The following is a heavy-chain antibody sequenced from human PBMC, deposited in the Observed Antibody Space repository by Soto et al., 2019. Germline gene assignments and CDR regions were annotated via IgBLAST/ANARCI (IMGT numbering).Heavy chain of an antibody. CDR3: ARAYTWGVAVAGT. J-gene: IGHJ4*02. D-gene: IGHD6-19*01. CDR2: MNPNSGNT. V-gene: IGHV1-8*01. CDR1: GYTCTSFD. Sequence: QVQLVQSGAEVKKPGASVKVSCKASGYTCTSFDINWVRQATGQGLEWMGWMNPNSGNTGYAQKFQGRVTMTRNTSTSTAYMELSSLRSEDTAVYYCARAYTWGVAVAGTWGQGTLVTVSS.